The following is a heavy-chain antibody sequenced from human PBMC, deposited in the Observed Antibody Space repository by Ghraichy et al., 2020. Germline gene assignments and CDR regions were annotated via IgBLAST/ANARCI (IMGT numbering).Heavy chain of an antibody. Sequence: TLSLTCTVSGGSISSYYWSWIRQPPGKGLEWIGYIYYSGSTNYNPSLKSRVTISVDTSKNQFSLKLSSVTAADTAVYYCARGFQYYYDSSGYYFDYWGQGTLVTVSS. D-gene: IGHD3-22*01. V-gene: IGHV4-59*01. J-gene: IGHJ4*02. CDR2: IYYSGST. CDR3: ARGFQYYYDSSGYYFDY. CDR1: GGSISSYY.